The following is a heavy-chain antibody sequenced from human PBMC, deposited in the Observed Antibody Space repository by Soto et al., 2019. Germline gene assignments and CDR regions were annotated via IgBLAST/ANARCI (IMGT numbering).Heavy chain of an antibody. D-gene: IGHD3-10*01. V-gene: IGHV3-23*01. J-gene: IGHJ4*02. CDR2: ISGGGDTT. CDR1: GFTFNNYA. CDR3: AKGRGGSGSLTPRVDF. Sequence: EVQLLESGGGLVQPGGSLRLSCAASGFTFNNYAMTWVRQARGKGLEWVSAISGGGDTTSYADSVKGRFTVSRDGSKNTLYLHMRSLRAEDTALYYCAKGRGGSGSLTPRVDFWGQGTLVTVSS.